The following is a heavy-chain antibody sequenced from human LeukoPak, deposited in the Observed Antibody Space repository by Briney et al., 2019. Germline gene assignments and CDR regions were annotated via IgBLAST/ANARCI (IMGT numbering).Heavy chain of an antibody. CDR1: GGSNSSSSYY. V-gene: IGHV4-39*01. CDR2: IYYSGST. CDR3: ARHFDYSYYGMVV. Sequence: SETLSLTCTVSGGSNSSSSYYWGWIRQPPGKGLEWIGSIYYSGSTYYNPSLKSRVTISVDTSKNQFSLKLSSVTAADTAVYYCARHFDYSYYGMVVWGQGTTVTVSS. J-gene: IGHJ6*02. D-gene: IGHD3-3*01.